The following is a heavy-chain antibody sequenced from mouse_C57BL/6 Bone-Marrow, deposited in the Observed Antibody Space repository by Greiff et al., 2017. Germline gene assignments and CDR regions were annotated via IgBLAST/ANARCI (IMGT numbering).Heavy chain of an antibody. CDR1: GYAFSSSW. J-gene: IGHJ4*01. CDR3: ARGVFHAMDY. Sequence: QVQLKQSGPELVKPGASVKISCKASGYAFSSSWMNWVKQRPGKGLEWIGRIYPGDGDTNYNGKFKGKATLTADKSSSTAYMQLSSLTSEDSAVYFCARGVFHAMDYWGQGTSVTVSS. CDR2: IYPGDGDT. V-gene: IGHV1-82*01.